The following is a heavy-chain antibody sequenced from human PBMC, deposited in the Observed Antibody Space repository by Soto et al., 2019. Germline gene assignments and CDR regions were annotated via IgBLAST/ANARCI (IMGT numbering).Heavy chain of an antibody. Sequence: EVQLVESGGGLVKPGGSLRLSCAASGFTFSSYSMNWVRQAPGKGLEWVSSISSSSSYIYYADSVKGRFTISRDNDKNSMYMQMNSLRAEDTAVYYCARAGSSWYYYYGMDVWGQGTTVTVSS. J-gene: IGHJ6*02. V-gene: IGHV3-21*01. CDR3: ARAGSSWYYYYGMDV. CDR2: ISSSSSYI. D-gene: IGHD6-13*01. CDR1: GFTFSSYS.